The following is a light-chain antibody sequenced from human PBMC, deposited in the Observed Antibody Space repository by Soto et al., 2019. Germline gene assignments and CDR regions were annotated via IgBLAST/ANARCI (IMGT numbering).Light chain of an antibody. CDR1: SSNIGGNP. CDR3: AVWDDFLNAWV. V-gene: IGLV1-44*01. CDR2: DNN. J-gene: IGLJ3*02. Sequence: QPVLTQPPSASGTPGQRVTISCSGSSSNIGGNPVNWCQQLPGAAPKVLIYDNNQRSSGVPGRFSGSKSGTSASLAISGLQSEDEADYYCAVWDDFLNAWVFGGGTKLTVL.